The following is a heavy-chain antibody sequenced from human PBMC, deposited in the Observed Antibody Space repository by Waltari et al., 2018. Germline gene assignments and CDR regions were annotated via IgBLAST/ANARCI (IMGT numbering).Heavy chain of an antibody. V-gene: IGHV4-34*01. Sequence: QVQLQGWGAGLLRPAETLSLTCAVSGGSFSGYYWSWIRQSPGKGLEWIGDVNHGGDTNYSPSLESRVTISVDMSKNQFSLKMRSVTAADTAIYYCARAPGCKGYFDYWGRGTLVTVSS. J-gene: IGHJ4*02. D-gene: IGHD1-1*01. CDR1: GGSFSGYY. CDR3: ARAPGCKGYFDY. CDR2: VNHGGDT.